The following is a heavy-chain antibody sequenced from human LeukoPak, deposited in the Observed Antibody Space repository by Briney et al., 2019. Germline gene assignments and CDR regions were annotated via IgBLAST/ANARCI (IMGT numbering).Heavy chain of an antibody. CDR2: INPSGGST. Sequence: ASVKVSCKASGYTFTSYYMHWVRQAPGQGLEWMGIINPSGGSTSYAQKFQGRVTMTRDTSTSTVYMELSSLRSEDTAVYYCARDLRGSEGGSYYYFDYWGQGTLVTVSS. J-gene: IGHJ4*02. D-gene: IGHD1-26*01. V-gene: IGHV1-46*01. CDR3: ARDLRGSEGGSYYYFDY. CDR1: GYTFTSYY.